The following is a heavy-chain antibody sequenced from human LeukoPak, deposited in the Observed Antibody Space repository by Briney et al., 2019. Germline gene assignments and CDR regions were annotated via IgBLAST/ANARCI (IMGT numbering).Heavy chain of an antibody. CDR3: ARGPGGWLQLTDFVY. CDR1: GFTFSSYW. V-gene: IGHV3-74*01. J-gene: IGHJ4*02. CDR2: INSDGSST. Sequence: GGSLRLSCAASGFTFSSYWMHWVRQAPGKGLVWVSRINSDGSSTSYADSVKGRFTISRDNAKNTLYLQMNSLRAEDTAVYYCARGPGGWLQLTDFVYWGQGTLVTVSS. D-gene: IGHD5-24*01.